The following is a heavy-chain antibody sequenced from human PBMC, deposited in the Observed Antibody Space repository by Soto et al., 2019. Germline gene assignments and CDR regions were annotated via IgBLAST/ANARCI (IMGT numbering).Heavy chain of an antibody. Sequence: QVQLVQSGAEVKKPGSSVKVSCKASGGTFSSYAISWVRQAPGQGLEWMGGIIPIFGTANYAQKFQGRVTITADESTSTAYMELXXXXXXXTAVYYCARVDWFDPWGQGTLVTVSS. CDR3: ARVDWFDP. J-gene: IGHJ5*02. CDR2: IIPIFGTA. V-gene: IGHV1-69*01. CDR1: GGTFSSYA.